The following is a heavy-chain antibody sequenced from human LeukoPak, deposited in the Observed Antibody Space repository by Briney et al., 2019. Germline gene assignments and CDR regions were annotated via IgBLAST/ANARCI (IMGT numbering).Heavy chain of an antibody. D-gene: IGHD1-26*01. J-gene: IGHJ4*02. Sequence: KLGGSVRHSCAASGFTFSDYYMSWIRQAPGKGLECLSYISPSGSTIFYADSVKGRFTIYRDNAKNSLFLQMDSLRAEDTAMYYCARDHSGSFSVADYWGKGALVTVSS. V-gene: IGHV3-11*01. CDR2: ISPSGSTI. CDR1: GFTFSDYY. CDR3: ARDHSGSFSVADY.